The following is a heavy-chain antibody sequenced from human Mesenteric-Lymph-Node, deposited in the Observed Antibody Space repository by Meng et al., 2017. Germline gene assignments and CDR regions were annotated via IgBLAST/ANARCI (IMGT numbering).Heavy chain of an antibody. CDR3: ARETGGYYYDSSGYYHDPWYYFDY. Sequence: GGSLRLSCAASGFTFDDYGMSWVRQAPGKGLEWVSGINWNGGSTGYADSVKGRFTISRDNAKNSLYLQMNSLRAEDTALYYCARETGGYYYDSSGYYHDPWYYFDYWGQGTLVTVSS. D-gene: IGHD3-22*01. CDR1: GFTFDDYG. J-gene: IGHJ4*02. CDR2: INWNGGST. V-gene: IGHV3-20*04.